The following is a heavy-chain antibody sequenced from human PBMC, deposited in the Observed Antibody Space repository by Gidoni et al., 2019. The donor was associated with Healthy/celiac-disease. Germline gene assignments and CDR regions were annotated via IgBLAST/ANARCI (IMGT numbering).Heavy chain of an antibody. D-gene: IGHD6-19*01. CDR3: ARGRGQMWQWLVWFDP. Sequence: QVQLQQWGAGLLKPSETLSPTCAVYGGSFSGYYWRWIRQPPGKGLEWIGEINHSGSTNYNPSLKSRVTISVDTSKNQFSLKLSSVTAADTAVYYCARGRGQMWQWLVWFDPWGQGTLVTVSS. V-gene: IGHV4-34*01. J-gene: IGHJ5*02. CDR2: INHSGST. CDR1: GGSFSGYY.